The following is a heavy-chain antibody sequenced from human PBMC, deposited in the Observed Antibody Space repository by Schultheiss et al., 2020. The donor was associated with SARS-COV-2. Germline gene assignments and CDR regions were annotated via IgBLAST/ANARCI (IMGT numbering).Heavy chain of an antibody. J-gene: IGHJ4*02. V-gene: IGHV4-59*08. D-gene: IGHD1-26*01. CDR3: ARHSGQWGATEEDY. CDR1: GGSISSYY. CDR2: IYYSGST. Sequence: GSLRLSCTVSGGSISSYYWSWIRQPPGKGLEWIGYIYYSGSTNYNPSLKSRVTISVDTSKNQFSLKLSSVSATDTAVYFCARHSGQWGATEEDYWGQGTLVTVSS.